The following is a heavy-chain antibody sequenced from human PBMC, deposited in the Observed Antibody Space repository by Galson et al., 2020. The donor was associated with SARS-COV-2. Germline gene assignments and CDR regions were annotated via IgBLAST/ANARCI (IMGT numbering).Heavy chain of an antibody. J-gene: IGHJ3*02. CDR1: GGSFSGYY. CDR3: ARGRRVLRFLEWRLSMGSGDAFDI. D-gene: IGHD3-3*01. V-gene: IGHV4-34*01. Sequence: SQTLSLTCAVYGGSFSGYYWSWIRQPPGKGLEWIGEINHSGSTNYNPSLKSRVTISVDTSKNQFSLKLSSVTAADTAVYYCARGRRVLRFLEWRLSMGSGDAFDIWGQGTMVTVSS. CDR2: INHSGST.